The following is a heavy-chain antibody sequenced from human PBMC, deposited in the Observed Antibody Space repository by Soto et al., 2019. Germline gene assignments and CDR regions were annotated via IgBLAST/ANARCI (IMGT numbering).Heavy chain of an antibody. CDR1: GGSISNYY. CDR3: ASSNIAAAGFYYYGMDV. CDR2: IYYSGST. D-gene: IGHD6-13*01. Sequence: SETLFLTCTVSGGSISNYYWTWIRQPPGKGLEWIGYIYYSGSTNYNPSLKSRVTISVDTSKNQFSLKLSSVTAADTAVYYCASSNIAAAGFYYYGMDVWGRGTTVTVSS. J-gene: IGHJ6*02. V-gene: IGHV4-59*01.